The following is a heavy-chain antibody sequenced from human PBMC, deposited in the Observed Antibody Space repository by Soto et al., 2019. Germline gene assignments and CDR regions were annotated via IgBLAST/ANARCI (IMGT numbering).Heavy chain of an antibody. CDR2: IWYDGSNK. V-gene: IGHV3-33*01. J-gene: IGHJ4*02. Sequence: QVQLVESGGGVVQPWRSLRLSWAESGFTFSSYGMHWVRQAPGNVLEWVAVIWYDGSNKYYADSVKGRFTISRDNSKNTLSLQMNSRRADETAVYYFARDRHDILTGYDIFQGYWGQGPLVTVSS. CDR1: GFTFSSYG. D-gene: IGHD3-9*01. CDR3: ARDRHDILTGYDIFQGY.